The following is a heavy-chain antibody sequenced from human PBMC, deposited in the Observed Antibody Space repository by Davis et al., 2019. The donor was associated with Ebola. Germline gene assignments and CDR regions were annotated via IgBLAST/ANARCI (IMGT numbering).Heavy chain of an antibody. J-gene: IGHJ4*02. V-gene: IGHV5-51*01. D-gene: IGHD3-22*01. CDR2: IYPGDSDT. Sequence: GESLKISCQGSGYSFTSYWIGWVRQMPGKGLEWMGIIYPGDSDTRYSPSFQGQVTISADKSISTAYLQWSSLKASDTAMYYCARHGDSSGYYPHVDYWGQGTLVTVSS. CDR3: ARHGDSSGYYPHVDY. CDR1: GYSFTSYW.